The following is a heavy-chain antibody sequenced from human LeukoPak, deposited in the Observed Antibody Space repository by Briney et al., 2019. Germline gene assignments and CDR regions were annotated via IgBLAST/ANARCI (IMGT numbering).Heavy chain of an antibody. Sequence: PSEALSLTCTVSGGSMSSYYWSWIRQPAGKGLEWIGRIYTSGSTNYNPSLKSRVTMSVDTSKSQFSLKLSSVTAADTAVYYCARGSIVVVPAAIIHYYYYMDVWGKGTTVTVSS. V-gene: IGHV4-4*07. CDR1: GGSMSSYY. J-gene: IGHJ6*03. D-gene: IGHD2-2*01. CDR3: ARGSIVVVPAAIIHYYYYMDV. CDR2: IYTSGST.